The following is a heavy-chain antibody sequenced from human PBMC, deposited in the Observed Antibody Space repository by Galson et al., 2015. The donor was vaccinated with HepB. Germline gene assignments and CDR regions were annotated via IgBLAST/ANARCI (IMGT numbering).Heavy chain of an antibody. CDR2: IYHGGST. CDR3: ARDEYSYGSGFGY. D-gene: IGHD5-18*01. V-gene: IGHV4-38-2*02. CDR1: GYSIRSGYS. J-gene: IGHJ4*02. Sequence: SETLSLTCAVSGYSIRSGYSWGWIRQPPGKGLEWIGTIYHGGSTYYNPSLKSRVTISVDTAKNQLSLKLSSVTAADTAVYYCARDEYSYGSGFGYWGQGTLVTVSS.